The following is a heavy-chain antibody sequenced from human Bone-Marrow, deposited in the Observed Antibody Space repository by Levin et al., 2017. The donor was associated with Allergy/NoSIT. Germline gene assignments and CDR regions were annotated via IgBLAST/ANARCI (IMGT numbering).Heavy chain of an antibody. Sequence: PGGSLRLSCAASRFTFSTYAMTWVRQAPGRGLEWVSTISGSGSSTYYVDSVKGRFTISRDNSKNTLYLHMSSLRAEDTAIYYCAKWWEGMDVWGKGTTVTVSS. CDR1: RFTFSTYA. J-gene: IGHJ6*04. CDR3: AKWWEGMDV. CDR2: ISGSGSST. V-gene: IGHV3-23*01. D-gene: IGHD1-26*01.